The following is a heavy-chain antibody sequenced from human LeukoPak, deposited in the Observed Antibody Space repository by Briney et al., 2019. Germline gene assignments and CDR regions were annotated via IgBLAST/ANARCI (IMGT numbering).Heavy chain of an antibody. CDR2: ISSSTHYT. D-gene: IGHD6-25*01. J-gene: IGHJ4*02. CDR3: ARDPETWQAA. V-gene: IGHV3-11*05. Sequence: GGSLRLSCAASGFTFSDYYMTWIRQAPGKGLEWVSYISSSTHYTNYADSVKGRFTISRDNAKDSLYLQMNSLRAEDTAVYYCARDPETWQAAWGQGTLVTVSS. CDR1: GFTFSDYY.